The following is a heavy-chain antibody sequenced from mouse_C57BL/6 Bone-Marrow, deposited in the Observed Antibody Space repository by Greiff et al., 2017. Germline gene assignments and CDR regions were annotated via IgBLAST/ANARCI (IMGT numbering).Heavy chain of an antibody. CDR2: ISNGGGST. J-gene: IGHJ1*03. Sequence: EVQLVESGGGLVQPGGSLKLSCAASGFTFSDYYMYWVRQTPEKRVEWVAYISNGGGSTYYPDTVKGRFTISRDNAKNTLYLQMSRLKSEDTAMYYCARHGGYFDVWGTGTTLTVSS. CDR3: ARHGGYFDV. V-gene: IGHV5-12*01. CDR1: GFTFSDYY.